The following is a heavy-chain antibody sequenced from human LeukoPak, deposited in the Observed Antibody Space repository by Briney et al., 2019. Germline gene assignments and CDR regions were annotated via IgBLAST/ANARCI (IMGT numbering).Heavy chain of an antibody. V-gene: IGHV3-30*02. D-gene: IGHD4-17*01. CDR2: IWDDGSDK. CDR1: GFTFTNHG. J-gene: IGHJ3*02. Sequence: GGSLRLSCVASGFTFTNHGMHRVRQAPGKGLEWVASIWDDGSDKYSADSVRGRFTISRDNSKNSLYLQMNSLRTEATALYYCAKGLLNYGDYGIDAFDIWGQGTMVTVSS. CDR3: AKGLLNYGDYGIDAFDI.